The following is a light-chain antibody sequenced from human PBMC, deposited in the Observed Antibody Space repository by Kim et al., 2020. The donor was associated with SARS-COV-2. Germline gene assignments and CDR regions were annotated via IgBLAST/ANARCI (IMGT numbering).Light chain of an antibody. CDR1: QSVSSN. Sequence: EIVMTQSPATLSVSPGERATLSCRASQSVSSNLAWYQQKPGQAPRLLIYGASTRATGIPVNFSGSGSGTEFTLTISSLQSEDFAFYYCHQYSGRPPFTFGQGTKLEI. CDR3: HQYSGRPPFT. J-gene: IGKJ2*01. CDR2: GAS. V-gene: IGKV3-15*01.